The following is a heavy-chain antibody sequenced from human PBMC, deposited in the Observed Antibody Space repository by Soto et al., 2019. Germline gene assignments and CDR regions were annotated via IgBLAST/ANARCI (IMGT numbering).Heavy chain of an antibody. CDR3: AKGGYFDWLFPIDY. Sequence: GGSLRLSCAASGFTFDDYAMHWVRQAPGKGLEWVSGISWNSGSIGYADSVKGRFTISRDNAKNSLYLQMNSLRAEDTALYYCAKGGYFDWLFPIDYGGQGT. V-gene: IGHV3-9*01. D-gene: IGHD3-9*01. CDR1: GFTFDDYA. CDR2: ISWNSGSI. J-gene: IGHJ4*02.